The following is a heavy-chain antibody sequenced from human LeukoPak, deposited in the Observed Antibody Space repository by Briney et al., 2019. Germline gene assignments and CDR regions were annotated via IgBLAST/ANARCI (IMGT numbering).Heavy chain of an antibody. Sequence: ASVKVSCKASGYTFTSYAMHWVRQAPGQRLEWMGWINAGNGNTKYSQEFQGRVTITRDTSTSTAYLELRSLKSDDTAFYYCARDPHEFSSGWSHFNYWGQGTLVTVSS. D-gene: IGHD6-19*01. CDR1: GYTFTSYA. J-gene: IGHJ4*02. CDR2: INAGNGNT. V-gene: IGHV1-3*01. CDR3: ARDPHEFSSGWSHFNY.